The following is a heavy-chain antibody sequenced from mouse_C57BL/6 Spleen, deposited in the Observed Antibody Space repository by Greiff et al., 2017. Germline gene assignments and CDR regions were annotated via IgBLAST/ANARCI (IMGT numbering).Heavy chain of an antibody. D-gene: IGHD2-3*01. Sequence: VQLQEPGAELVKPGASVKLSCKASGYTFTSYWMHWVKQRPGQGLEWIGMIHPNSGSTNYNEKFKSKATLTVDKSSSTAYMQLSSLTSEDSAVYYCARVYDGPWFAYWGQGTLVTVSA. V-gene: IGHV1-64*01. J-gene: IGHJ3*01. CDR2: IHPNSGST. CDR3: ARVYDGPWFAY. CDR1: GYTFTSYW.